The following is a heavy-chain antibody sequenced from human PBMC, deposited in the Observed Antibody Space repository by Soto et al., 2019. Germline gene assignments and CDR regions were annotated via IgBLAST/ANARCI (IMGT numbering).Heavy chain of an antibody. CDR3: AHLVVAGLTYDFDY. CDR1: GFSLSTSAVG. CDR2: IYWDDDK. D-gene: IGHD2-15*01. V-gene: IGHV2-5*02. J-gene: IGHJ4*02. Sequence: QITLKESGPTLVKPTQTLTLTCTFSGFSLSTSAVGVGWIRQPPGKALEWLAFIYWDDDKRYSPSLKSSLTITKDTSKNQVVLAMTNMDPVVTATYYGAHLVVAGLTYDFDYWGQGTLVTVSS.